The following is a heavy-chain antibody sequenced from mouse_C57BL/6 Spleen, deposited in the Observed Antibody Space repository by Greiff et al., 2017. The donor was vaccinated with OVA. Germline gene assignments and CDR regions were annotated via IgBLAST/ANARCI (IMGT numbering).Heavy chain of an antibody. D-gene: IGHD2-2*01. Sequence: QVQLQQPGAELVMPGASVKLSCKASGYTFTSYWMHWVKQRPGQGLEWIGEIDPSDSYTNYNQKFTGKSTLTVDKSSSTAYMQLRSLTSEDSAFYYCARGSNYGYDVAWFAYWGQGTLVTVSA. CDR3: ARGSNYGYDVAWFAY. CDR1: GYTFTSYW. J-gene: IGHJ3*01. CDR2: IDPSDSYT. V-gene: IGHV1-69*01.